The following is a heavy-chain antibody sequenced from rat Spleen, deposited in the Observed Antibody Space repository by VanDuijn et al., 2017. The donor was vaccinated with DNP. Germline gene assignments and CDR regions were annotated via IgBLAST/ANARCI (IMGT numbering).Heavy chain of an antibody. Sequence: EVQLVESGGGLVQPGRSMKLSCVASGFTFSNHFMAWVRQAPTKGLEWVASISTGGGNTYYRDSVKGRFTLSRDNGKTTLYLQMDSRRSVETATYYCARHTGSWFAYWGQGTLVTVSS. CDR1: GFTFSNHF. J-gene: IGHJ3*01. D-gene: IGHD5-1*01. CDR3: ARHTGSWFAY. V-gene: IGHV5S11*01. CDR2: ISTGGGNT.